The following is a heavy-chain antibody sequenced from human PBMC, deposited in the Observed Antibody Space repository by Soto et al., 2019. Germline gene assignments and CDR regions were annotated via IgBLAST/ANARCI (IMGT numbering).Heavy chain of an antibody. D-gene: IGHD1-1*01. CDR2: ISYDGSNK. Sequence: QVQLVESGGGVVQPGRSLRLSCAASGFTFSSYGMHWVRQAPGKGLEWVAVISYDGSNKYYADSVKGRFTISRDNSKNTLYLQMNSLRAEDTAVYYWAKKALLDYYYYYYMDVWGKGTTVTVSS. CDR1: GFTFSSYG. J-gene: IGHJ6*03. V-gene: IGHV3-30*18. CDR3: AKKALLDYYYYYYMDV.